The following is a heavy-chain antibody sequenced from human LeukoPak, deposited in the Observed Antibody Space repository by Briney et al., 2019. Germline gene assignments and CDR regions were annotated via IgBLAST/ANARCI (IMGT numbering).Heavy chain of an antibody. J-gene: IGHJ4*02. Sequence: QPGGSLRLSCAASGFTFDDYTMHWVRQAPGKGLEWVSLISWDGGSTYYADSVKGRFTISRDNSKNSLYLQMNSLRTEDTALYYCATLVGHYWGQGTLVTVSS. CDR2: ISWDGGST. D-gene: IGHD2-15*01. CDR1: GFTFDDYT. CDR3: ATLVGHY. V-gene: IGHV3-43*01.